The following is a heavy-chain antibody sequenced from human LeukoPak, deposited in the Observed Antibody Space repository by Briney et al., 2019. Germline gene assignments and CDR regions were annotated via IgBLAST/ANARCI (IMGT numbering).Heavy chain of an antibody. Sequence: AGSLRLSCAASGFTFSSYWMSWVRQAPGKGLEWVANIKQDGSEKYYVDSVKGRFTISRDNAKNSLYLRMNSLRAEDTAVYYCARAHKLRYFDWLYNYWGQGTLVTVSS. V-gene: IGHV3-7*03. CDR3: ARAHKLRYFDWLYNY. CDR2: IKQDGSEK. D-gene: IGHD3-9*01. J-gene: IGHJ4*02. CDR1: GFTFSSYW.